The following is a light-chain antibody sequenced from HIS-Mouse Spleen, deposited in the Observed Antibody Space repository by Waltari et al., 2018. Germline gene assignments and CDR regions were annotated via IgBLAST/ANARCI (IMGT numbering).Light chain of an antibody. Sequence: SYVLTQPPSLSVAPGQTARITCGGNNIGSKSVHCYQQKPGQAPVLVVHDDSDRPSGIPERFSGSNSGNTATLTISRVEAGDEADYYCQVWDSSSDHYVFGTGTKVTVL. CDR2: DDS. J-gene: IGLJ1*01. V-gene: IGLV3-21*02. CDR1: NIGSKS. CDR3: QVWDSSSDHYV.